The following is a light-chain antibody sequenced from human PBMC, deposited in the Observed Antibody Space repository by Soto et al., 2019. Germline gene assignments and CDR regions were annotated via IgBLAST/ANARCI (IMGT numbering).Light chain of an antibody. J-gene: IGLJ1*01. CDR2: EVS. CDR1: SSDVGGYNY. CDR3: SSYTSSSTPLYV. V-gene: IGLV2-14*01. Sequence: QSALTQPASVSGSPGQSITISCTGTSSDVGGYNYVSWYQQHPGKAPKLMIYEVSNRPSGVSNLFSGSKSGNTASLTISGLQAEDEADYYCSSYTSSSTPLYVFGTGTKLTVL.